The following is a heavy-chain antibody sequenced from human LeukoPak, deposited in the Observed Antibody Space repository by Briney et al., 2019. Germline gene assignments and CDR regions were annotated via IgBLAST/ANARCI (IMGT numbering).Heavy chain of an antibody. Sequence: GGSLRLSCAASGFTFSSYGMHWVRQAPGKGLEWVAVISYDGSNKYYADSVKGRFTISRDNSKNTLYLQMNSLRAEDTAVYYCVKGWRFGGDGGNYWGQGTLVTVSS. V-gene: IGHV3-30*18. D-gene: IGHD3-10*01. J-gene: IGHJ4*02. CDR1: GFTFSSYG. CDR2: ISYDGSNK. CDR3: VKGWRFGGDGGNY.